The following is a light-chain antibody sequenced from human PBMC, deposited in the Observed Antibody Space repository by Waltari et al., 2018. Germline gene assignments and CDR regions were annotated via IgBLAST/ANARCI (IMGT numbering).Light chain of an antibody. CDR1: QTITRW. Sequence: DILLTQSPSTLSASVGDRVTITCRASQTITRWLAWYQQKPGKAPNPLLFDASSLANGGPSRFSGSGSGTEFTLSISSLQPDDFATYYCQQYNSYSPWTFGPGTKVEIK. CDR3: QQYNSYSPWT. V-gene: IGKV1-5*01. CDR2: DAS. J-gene: IGKJ1*01.